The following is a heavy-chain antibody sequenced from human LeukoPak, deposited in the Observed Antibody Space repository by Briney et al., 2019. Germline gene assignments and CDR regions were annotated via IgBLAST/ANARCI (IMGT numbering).Heavy chain of an antibody. CDR1: GYTFTSYY. V-gene: IGHV1-46*01. CDR2: INPSGGST. D-gene: IGHD1-20*01. Sequence: GASVKVSCKASGYTFTSYYMHWVRQAPGQGLEWMGIINPSGGSTSYAQKFQGRVTMTRDTSTSTAYMELRSLRSDDTAVYYCARDLFEVASITGTDYWGQGTLVTVSS. CDR3: ARDLFEVASITGTDY. J-gene: IGHJ4*02.